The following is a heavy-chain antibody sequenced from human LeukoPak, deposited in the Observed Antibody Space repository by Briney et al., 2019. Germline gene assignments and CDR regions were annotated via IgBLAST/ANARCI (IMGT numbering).Heavy chain of an antibody. CDR1: GGSFSGYY. V-gene: IGHV4-34*01. CDR3: AREYYYDSSGYFY. Sequence: SETLSLICAVYGGSFSGYYWSWIRQPPGKGLEWIGEINHSGSTNYNPSLKSRVTISVDTSKNQFSLKLSSVTAADTAVYYCAREYYYDSSGYFYWGQGTLVTVSS. CDR2: INHSGST. J-gene: IGHJ4*02. D-gene: IGHD3-22*01.